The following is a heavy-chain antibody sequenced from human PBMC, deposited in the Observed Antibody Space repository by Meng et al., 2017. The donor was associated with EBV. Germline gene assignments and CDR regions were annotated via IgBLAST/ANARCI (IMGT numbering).Heavy chain of an antibody. CDR1: GFIFRDSA. CDR2: VETKTSKYAT. V-gene: IGHV3-73*01. CDR3: WGDLNYGSY. Sequence: EGHRVESGGGVVQPGGSRKLPCGASGFIFRDSAMHWVRQASGKGLEWVGRVETKTSKYATAYAASVKGRFSVSRDDSKNMVFLEMNSLKTEDTARYYCWGDLNYGSYWGQGTLVTVSS. D-gene: IGHD3-16*01. J-gene: IGHJ4*02.